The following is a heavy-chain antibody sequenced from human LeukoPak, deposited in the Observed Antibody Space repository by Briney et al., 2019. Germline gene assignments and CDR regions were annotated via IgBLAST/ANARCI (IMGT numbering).Heavy chain of an antibody. Sequence: SETLSLTCTASGGSISSYYWSWIRQPPGKGLEWIGYIYYSGSTNYNPSLKSRVTISVDTSKNQFSLKLSSVTAADTAVYYCASSGSFPYWYFDLWGRGTLVTVSS. D-gene: IGHD1-26*01. CDR3: ASSGSFPYWYFDL. CDR2: IYYSGST. J-gene: IGHJ2*01. CDR1: GGSISSYY. V-gene: IGHV4-59*01.